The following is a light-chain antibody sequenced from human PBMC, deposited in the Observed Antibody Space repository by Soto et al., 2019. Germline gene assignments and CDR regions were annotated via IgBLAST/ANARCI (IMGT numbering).Light chain of an antibody. J-gene: IGLJ1*01. CDR1: SSDVGGSNF. Sequence: QSALTQPASVSDSPGQSITISCTGTSSDVGGSNFVSWYQQHPGRAPRLLIHGVTTRPSGISGRFSASKSGLTASLTISGLQPEDEADYYCSSFTSNRIYVFGPGTKLTVL. CDR2: GVT. V-gene: IGLV2-14*03. CDR3: SSFTSNRIYV.